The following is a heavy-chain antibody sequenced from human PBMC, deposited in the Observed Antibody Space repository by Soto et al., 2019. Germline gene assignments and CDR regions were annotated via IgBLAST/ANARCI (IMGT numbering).Heavy chain of an antibody. CDR2: IYTSGST. V-gene: IGHV4-4*02. J-gene: IGHJ2*01. CDR1: GGSISSSNW. Sequence: QVQLQESGPGLVKPSGTLSLTCAVSGGSISSSNWWSWVRQPPGKGLEWIGRIYTSGSTNYNPSLKSRVTMSVDTSKNQFSLKLSSVTAADTAVYYCARDNVGRYYDSTIWYFDLWGRGTLVTVSS. CDR3: ARDNVGRYYDSTIWYFDL. D-gene: IGHD3-22*01.